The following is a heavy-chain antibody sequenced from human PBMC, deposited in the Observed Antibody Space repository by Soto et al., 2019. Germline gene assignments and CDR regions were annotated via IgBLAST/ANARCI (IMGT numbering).Heavy chain of an antibody. V-gene: IGHV1-69*11. D-gene: IGHD1-26*01. Sequence: QVQLVQSGAEVKKPGSSVKVSCKASGGSFSDYAINWVRQAPGPGLEWMGGIVPMLRTPNYARKFQGRVTINANDSTSTVSMELTSLTSDDTAVYYCARGLGGSYFPFDYWGQGTLVTVSS. CDR1: GGSFSDYA. J-gene: IGHJ4*02. CDR2: IVPMLRTP. CDR3: ARGLGGSYFPFDY.